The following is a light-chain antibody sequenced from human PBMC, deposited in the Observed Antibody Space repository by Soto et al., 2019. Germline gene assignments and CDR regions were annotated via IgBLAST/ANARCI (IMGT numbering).Light chain of an antibody. Sequence: DIPMTQSPATPSASVGDRVPITCRATQSMSSYLNWYQQKPGKAPKLLIYAASSLQSGVPSRFSGSGSGTDFTLTISSLQLEDFATYYCQQRYSTPRTFGGGTKVDIK. CDR1: QSMSSY. CDR3: QQRYSTPRT. CDR2: AAS. V-gene: IGKV1-39*01. J-gene: IGKJ4*01.